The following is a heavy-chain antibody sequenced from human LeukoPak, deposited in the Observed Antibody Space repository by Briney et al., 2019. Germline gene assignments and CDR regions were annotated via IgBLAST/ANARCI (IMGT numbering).Heavy chain of an antibody. CDR1: GFTFSSYS. V-gene: IGHV3-21*01. CDR2: ISSSSSYI. CDR3: ARGSIVGAYYYYGMDV. D-gene: IGHD1-26*01. J-gene: IGHJ6*02. Sequence: GGSLRLSCAASGFTFSSYSMTWVRQAPGKGLEWVSSISSSSSYIYYADSLKGRFTISRDSAKNSLYLQMNSLRAEDTAVYYCARGSIVGAYYYYGMDVWGQGTAVTVSS.